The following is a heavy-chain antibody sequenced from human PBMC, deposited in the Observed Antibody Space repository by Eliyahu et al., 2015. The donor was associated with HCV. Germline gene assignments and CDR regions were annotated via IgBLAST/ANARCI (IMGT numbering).Heavy chain of an antibody. J-gene: IGHJ4*02. D-gene: IGHD6-19*01. Sequence: EVQLVQSGAEVKTPGESLKISXKGSGYSFTSYWIGWVXPMPGKGXXWMGXXYPGDSDTRYSPSFQGQVTISADKSISTAYLQWSSLKASDTAMYYCARRSGLYFDYWGQGTLVTVSS. CDR2: XYPGDSDT. V-gene: IGHV5-51*01. CDR3: ARRSGLYFDY. CDR1: GYSFTSYW.